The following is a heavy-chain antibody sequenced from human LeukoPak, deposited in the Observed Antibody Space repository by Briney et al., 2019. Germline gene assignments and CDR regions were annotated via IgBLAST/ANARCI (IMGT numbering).Heavy chain of an antibody. CDR2: FGPEDGET. CDR3: ATRNLAAAADNFDY. Sequence: ASVKVSCKVSGYTLTELSMHWVRQAPGKGLEWMGGFGPEDGETIYAQKFQGRVTMTEDTSTDTAYMELSGLRSEDTAVYYCATRNLAAAADNFDYWGQGTLVTVSS. CDR1: GYTLTELS. J-gene: IGHJ4*02. D-gene: IGHD6-25*01. V-gene: IGHV1-24*01.